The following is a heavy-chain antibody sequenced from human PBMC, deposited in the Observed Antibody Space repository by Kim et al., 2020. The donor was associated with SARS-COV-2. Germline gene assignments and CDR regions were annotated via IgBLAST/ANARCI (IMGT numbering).Heavy chain of an antibody. Sequence: GGSLRLSCAASGFTFDDYAMHWVRQAPGKGLEWVSGISWNSGSIGYADSVKGRFTISRDNAKNSLYLQMNSLRAEDTALYYCAKISSSWYTADYWGQGTL. CDR3: AKISSSWYTADY. CDR1: GFTFDDYA. J-gene: IGHJ4*02. V-gene: IGHV3-9*01. CDR2: ISWNSGSI. D-gene: IGHD6-13*01.